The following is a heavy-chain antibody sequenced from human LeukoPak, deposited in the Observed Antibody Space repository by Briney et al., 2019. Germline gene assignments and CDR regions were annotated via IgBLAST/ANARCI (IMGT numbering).Heavy chain of an antibody. CDR1: GFTFRSYA. CDR2: ISSSARST. Sequence: GGSLRLSCAASGFTFRSYAMSWVRQAPGKGPEWVSSISSSARSTYYADSLKGRFTISRDNSKDTLSLQMTSLRPEDTAIYYCARRDSSDWYSLDYWGQGTLVTVSS. CDR3: ARRDSSDWYSLDY. D-gene: IGHD6-19*01. V-gene: IGHV3-23*01. J-gene: IGHJ4*02.